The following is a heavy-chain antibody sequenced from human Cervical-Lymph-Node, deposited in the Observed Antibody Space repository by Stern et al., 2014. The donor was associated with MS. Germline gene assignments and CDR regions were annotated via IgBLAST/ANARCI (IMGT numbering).Heavy chain of an antibody. Sequence: EDQLVESGGGLVQPGGSLRLSCAGSGFTFSNFAMTWIRQAPGKGLEWVSGSGPDGGTHYAESVEGRLSISRDNSKNTLYLQMEGLRAEDTAVYYCGKDLHYWSADSWGQGTLVTVSS. J-gene: IGHJ4*02. D-gene: IGHD1-1*01. CDR3: GKDLHYWSADS. V-gene: IGHV3-23*04. CDR1: GFTFSNFA. CDR2: SGPDGGT.